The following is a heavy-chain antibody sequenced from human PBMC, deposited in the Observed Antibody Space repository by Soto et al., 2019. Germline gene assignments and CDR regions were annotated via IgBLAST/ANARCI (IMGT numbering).Heavy chain of an antibody. CDR3: ARTGGSCYGSGWFDP. D-gene: IGHD2-15*01. J-gene: IGHJ5*02. Sequence: WVRQTPGRGLEWVSSINGGDGPTYYSTSLKTRLTISKDTSKNQVVLTMTNMDPVDTATYYCARTGGSCYGSGWFDPWGQGTLVTVSS. CDR2: INGGDGPT. V-gene: IGHV2-70*10.